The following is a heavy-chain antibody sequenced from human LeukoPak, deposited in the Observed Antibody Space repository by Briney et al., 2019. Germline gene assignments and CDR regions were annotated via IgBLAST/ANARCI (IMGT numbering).Heavy chain of an antibody. CDR1: GGSISSGGYS. CDR2: IYYSGST. CDR3: ARNVDQVYNWFDP. V-gene: IGHV4-30-4*07. D-gene: IGHD3/OR15-3a*01. J-gene: IGHJ5*02. Sequence: SETLSLTCAVSGGSISSGGYSWSWIRQPPGKGLEWIGYIYYSGSTYYNPSLKSRVTISVDTSKNQFSLKLSSVTAADTAVYYCARNVDQVYNWFDPWGQGTLVTVSS.